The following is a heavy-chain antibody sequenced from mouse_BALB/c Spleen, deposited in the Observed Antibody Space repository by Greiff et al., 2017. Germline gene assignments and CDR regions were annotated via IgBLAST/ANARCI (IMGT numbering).Heavy chain of an antibody. J-gene: IGHJ2*01. Sequence: EVMLVESGGDLVKPGGSLKLSCAASGFTFSSYGMSWVRQTPDKRLEWVATISSGGSYTYYPDSVKGRFTISRDNAKNTLYLQMSSLKSEDTAMYYCASVRSQCYFDYWGQGTTLTVSS. CDR3: ASVRSQCYFDY. D-gene: IGHD2-14*01. V-gene: IGHV5-6*01. CDR1: GFTFSSYG. CDR2: ISSGGSYT.